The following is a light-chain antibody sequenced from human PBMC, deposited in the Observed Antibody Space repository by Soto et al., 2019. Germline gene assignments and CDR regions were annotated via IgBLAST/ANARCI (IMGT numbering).Light chain of an antibody. Sequence: QSVLTQPPSVSGAPGQRVTIPCTGSSSNIGSCYDVHWYQQLPGTGPKLLVYGDNNRPSGVPERFSGSKSGTAASLAITGLQAEAEADYCCQSYGDSRTHVVFGGGTQLTVL. CDR2: GDN. CDR3: QSYGDSRTHVV. J-gene: IGLJ2*01. V-gene: IGLV1-40*01. CDR1: SSNIGSCYD.